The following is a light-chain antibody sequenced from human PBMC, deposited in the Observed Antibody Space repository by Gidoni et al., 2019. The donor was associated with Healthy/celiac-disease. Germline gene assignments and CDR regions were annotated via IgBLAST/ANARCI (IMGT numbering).Light chain of an antibody. CDR2: DAS. CDR3: QQRSNWPPLT. V-gene: IGKV3-11*01. CDR1: QSVSSY. Sequence: EIVLTQSPATLSLSPGERATLSCRASQSVSSYLAWYQKKPGQAPRLLIYDASNRATGIPARFSGSGSGTDFTLTISSLEPEDFAVYSCQQRSNWPPLTFGGGTKVEIK. J-gene: IGKJ4*01.